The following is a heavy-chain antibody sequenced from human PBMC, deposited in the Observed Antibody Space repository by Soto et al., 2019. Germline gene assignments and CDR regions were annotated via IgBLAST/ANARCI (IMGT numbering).Heavy chain of an antibody. CDR1: GFTFSSYG. Sequence: GGSLRLSCAASGFTFSSYGIHWVRQAPGKGLEWLGIIWYDESNKFYADSVEGRFSISRDNSKNVVYLQMNSLRVEDTAVYYCARDRMLEQLPPDSFDVWGPGTTVTVS. V-gene: IGHV3-33*01. D-gene: IGHD1-26*01. J-gene: IGHJ3*01. CDR2: IWYDESNK. CDR3: ARDRMLEQLPPDSFDV.